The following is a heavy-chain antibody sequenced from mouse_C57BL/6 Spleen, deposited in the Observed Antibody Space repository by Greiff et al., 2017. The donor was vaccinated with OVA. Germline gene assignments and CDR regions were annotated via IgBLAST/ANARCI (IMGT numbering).Heavy chain of an antibody. CDR1: GFTFTDYY. D-gene: IGHD1-1*01. Sequence: EVKLVESGGGLVQPGGSLSLSCAASGFTFTDYYMSWVRQPPGKALEWLGFIRNKANGYTTEYSASVKGRFTISSDNSQSILYLQRNALRAEDSATYYCARSPYYGSSSYWYVDVWGTGTTVTVSS. CDR2: IRNKANGYTT. V-gene: IGHV7-3*01. J-gene: IGHJ1*03. CDR3: ARSPYYGSSSYWYVDV.